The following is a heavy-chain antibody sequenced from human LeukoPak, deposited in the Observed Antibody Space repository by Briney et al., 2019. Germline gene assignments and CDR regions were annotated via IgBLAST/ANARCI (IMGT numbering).Heavy chain of an antibody. CDR1: GFTFSDYY. CDR3: ATWGVYGVSWFDP. V-gene: IGHV3-11*01. CDR2: ISSSGSTI. D-gene: IGHD4-17*01. J-gene: IGHJ5*02. Sequence: GGSLRLSCAASGFTFSDYYMSWIGQAPGKGLEWVSYISSSGSTIYYADSVKGRFTISRDNAKNSLYLQMNSLRAEDTAVYYCATWGVYGVSWFDPWGQGTLVTVSS.